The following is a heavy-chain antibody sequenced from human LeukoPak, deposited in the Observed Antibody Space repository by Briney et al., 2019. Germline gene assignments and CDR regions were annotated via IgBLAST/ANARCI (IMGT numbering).Heavy chain of an antibody. J-gene: IGHJ5*02. D-gene: IGHD4-23*01. CDR2: IGRGGGDI. V-gene: IGHV3-23*03. Sequence: GGSLRLSCAASGFTFSDYAMTWVRQAPGKGLEWVSVIGRGGGDIQYADSVQGRFTISRDNAKNTLYLQMNSLRAEDTAVYPCAKCAPPAPVVTRFFAPGGPGTPVTVSS. CDR3: AKCAPPAPVVTRFFAP. CDR1: GFTFSDYA.